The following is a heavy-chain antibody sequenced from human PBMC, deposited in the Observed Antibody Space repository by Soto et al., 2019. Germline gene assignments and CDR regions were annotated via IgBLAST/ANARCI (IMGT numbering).Heavy chain of an antibody. D-gene: IGHD6-19*01. CDR3: ARGLPGYSSGWPARKTSYYVDY. CDR2: INQSGST. V-gene: IGHV4-34*01. CDR1: GGSFSGYY. Sequence: QVQLQQWGAGLLKPSETLSLTCAVYGGSFSGYYWSWIRQPPGQGLELIGEINQSGSTNYNPSLKERVPPPVDTSKSHFSLKLSSVPAADTAVYSCARGLPGYSSGWPARKTSYYVDYWGQGTLVTVSS. J-gene: IGHJ4*02.